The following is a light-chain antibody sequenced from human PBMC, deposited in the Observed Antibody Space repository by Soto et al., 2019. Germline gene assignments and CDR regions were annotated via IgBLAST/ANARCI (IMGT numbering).Light chain of an antibody. J-gene: IGLJ1*01. Sequence: QSALTQPASVSGSPGQSITISCTGTSSDVGGYNYVSWYQQHPGKAPKLIIYEVSNRRSGVSARFSGSKSDNTASLTISGLQAEDEADYYCSSYTSSNTYVFGTGTKLTVL. V-gene: IGLV2-14*01. CDR2: EVS. CDR3: SSYTSSNTYV. CDR1: SSDVGGYNY.